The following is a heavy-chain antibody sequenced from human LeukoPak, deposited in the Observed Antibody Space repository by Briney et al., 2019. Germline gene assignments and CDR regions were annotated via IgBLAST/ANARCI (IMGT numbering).Heavy chain of an antibody. CDR1: GYTLTELS. Sequence: ASVKVSCKVSGYTLTELSMNWVRQAPGQELEWMGGFDPEDGETIYSQKFQDRVTMTEDTSTDTAYMELSSLTSKDTAVYHCATPKIASAGTYYYGMDVGGQGTTVTVSS. CDR3: ATPKIASAGTYYYGMDV. J-gene: IGHJ6*02. D-gene: IGHD6-13*01. CDR2: FDPEDGET. V-gene: IGHV1-24*01.